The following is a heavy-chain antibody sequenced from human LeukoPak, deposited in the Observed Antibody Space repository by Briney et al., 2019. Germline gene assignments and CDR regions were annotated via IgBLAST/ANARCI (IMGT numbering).Heavy chain of an antibody. D-gene: IGHD5-24*01. V-gene: IGHV1-18*01. Sequence: ASVKVSCKASGYTFISYGISWVRQAPGQGLEWMGWISAYNGNTNYAQKLQGRVTMTTDTSTNTAYMDLRSLRSDDTAVYCCARDIQDGDGHPFDYWGQGTLVTVSS. CDR1: GYTFISYG. CDR2: ISAYNGNT. CDR3: ARDIQDGDGHPFDY. J-gene: IGHJ4*02.